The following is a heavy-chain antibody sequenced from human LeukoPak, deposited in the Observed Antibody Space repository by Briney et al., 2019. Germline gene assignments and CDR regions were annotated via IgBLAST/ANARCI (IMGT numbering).Heavy chain of an antibody. D-gene: IGHD6-19*01. Sequence: GGSLRLSCAASGFTFSSYSMNWVRQAPGKGLEWVSSISSSSSYIYYADSVKGRFTISRDNSKNTLYLQMNSLRAEGTAVYYCARARSGWPYNWFDPWGQGTLVTVSS. CDR3: ARARSGWPYNWFDP. J-gene: IGHJ5*02. CDR1: GFTFSSYS. CDR2: ISSSSSYI. V-gene: IGHV3-21*01.